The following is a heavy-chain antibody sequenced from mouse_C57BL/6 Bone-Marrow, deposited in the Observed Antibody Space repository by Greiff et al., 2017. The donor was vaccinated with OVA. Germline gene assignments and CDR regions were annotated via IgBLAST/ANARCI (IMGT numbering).Heavy chain of an antibody. CDR1: GYSFTDYN. J-gene: IGHJ3*01. V-gene: IGHV1-39*01. D-gene: IGHD2-4*01. Sequence: VQLQQPGAELVMPGASVKLSCKASGYSFTDYNMNWVKQSNGKSLEWIGVINPNYGTTSYNQKFKGKATLTVDQSSSTAYMQLNSLTSEDSAVYYCARGNYDYDAWFAYWGQGTLVTVSA. CDR2: INPNYGTT. CDR3: ARGNYDYDAWFAY.